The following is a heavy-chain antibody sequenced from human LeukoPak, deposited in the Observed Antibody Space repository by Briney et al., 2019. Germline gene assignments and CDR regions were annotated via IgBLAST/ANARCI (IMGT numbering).Heavy chain of an antibody. CDR2: IYYSGST. V-gene: IGHV4-59*01. Sequence: PSETLSLTCTVSGGSISSYYWSWIRQPPGKGLEWIGYIYYSGSTNYNPSLKSRVTISVDTSKNQFSLKLSSVTAADTAVYYCARVGDSSGWNAFDIWGQGTMVTVSS. J-gene: IGHJ3*02. CDR3: ARVGDSSGWNAFDI. D-gene: IGHD3-22*01. CDR1: GGSISSYY.